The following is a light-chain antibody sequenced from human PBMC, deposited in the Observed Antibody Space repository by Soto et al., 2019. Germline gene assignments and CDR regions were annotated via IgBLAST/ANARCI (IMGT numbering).Light chain of an antibody. J-gene: IGKJ5*01. V-gene: IGKV3D-20*02. CDR1: QSVSSNY. Sequence: EIVMTQSPGTLSLSPGERASLSCRASQSVSSNYLAWFQQKPGQAPRLLSSYPSSRATGIPDRFSGSGSGTDFTLTISSLEPEDFALYYCQQRSNWPITFGQGTRLEIK. CDR3: QQRSNWPIT. CDR2: YPS.